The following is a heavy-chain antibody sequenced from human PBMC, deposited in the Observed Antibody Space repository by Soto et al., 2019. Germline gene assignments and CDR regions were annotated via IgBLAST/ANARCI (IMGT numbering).Heavy chain of an antibody. J-gene: IGHJ6*02. CDR1: GFTFSSYG. D-gene: IGHD6-13*01. CDR2: ISYDGSNK. V-gene: IGHV3-30*18. CDR3: AKDPYSSSWTGDPFWYYYYGMDV. Sequence: QVQLVESGGGVVQPGRSLRLSCAASGFTFSSYGMHWVRQAPGKGLEWVAVISYDGSNKYYADSVKGRFTISRDNSKKPLYLQMNSLRAEDTAVYYCAKDPYSSSWTGDPFWYYYYGMDVWGQGTTVTVSS.